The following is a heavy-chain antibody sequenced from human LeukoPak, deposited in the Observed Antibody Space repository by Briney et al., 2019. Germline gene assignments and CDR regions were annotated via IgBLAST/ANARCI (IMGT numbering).Heavy chain of an antibody. D-gene: IGHD3-10*01. J-gene: IGHJ4*02. Sequence: GGTLRLSCAASGFTFSSYGMSWVRQAPGKGLEWVSAISGSGGSTYYADSVKGRFTISRDNSKNTLYLQMNSLRAEDTAVYYCAKDLGGWRRLYGSGSYFLDYWGQGTLVTVSS. V-gene: IGHV3-23*01. CDR3: AKDLGGWRRLYGSGSYFLDY. CDR1: GFTFSSYG. CDR2: ISGSGGST.